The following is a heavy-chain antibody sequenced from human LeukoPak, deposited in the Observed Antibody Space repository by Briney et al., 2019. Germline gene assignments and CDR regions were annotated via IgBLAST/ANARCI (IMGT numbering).Heavy chain of an antibody. CDR3: TTELYGDYRNDAFDI. V-gene: IGHV3-15*01. D-gene: IGHD4-17*01. Sequence: GGSLRLSCAASGFTFSNAWMSWVRQAPGKGLEWVGRIKSKTDGGTTDYAAPVKGRFTISRDDSKNTLYLQMNSLKTEDTAVYYCTTELYGDYRNDAFDIWGQGTMVTVSS. CDR2: IKSKTDGGTT. CDR1: GFTFSNAW. J-gene: IGHJ3*02.